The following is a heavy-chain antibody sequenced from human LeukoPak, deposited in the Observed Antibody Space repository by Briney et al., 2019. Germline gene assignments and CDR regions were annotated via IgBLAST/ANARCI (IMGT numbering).Heavy chain of an antibody. J-gene: IGHJ5*02. V-gene: IGHV1-2*02. Sequence: GASVKVSCKASGYTFTGYYMHWVRQAPGQGLEWMGWINPNSGGTNYAQKFQGRVTMTRDTSISTAYMELSRLRSDDTAVYYCARSRMFRGVMSWFDPWGQGTLVTVSS. CDR3: ARSRMFRGVMSWFDP. D-gene: IGHD3-10*01. CDR1: GYTFTGYY. CDR2: INPNSGGT.